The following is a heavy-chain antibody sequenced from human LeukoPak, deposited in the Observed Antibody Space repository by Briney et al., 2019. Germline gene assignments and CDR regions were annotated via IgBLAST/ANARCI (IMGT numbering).Heavy chain of an antibody. J-gene: IGHJ4*02. D-gene: IGHD3-3*01. CDR3: ARHGLRTIFGVVNYFDY. CDR2: INHSGST. Sequence: SSETLSLTCAVYGGSFSDYYWSWIRQPPGKGLEWIGEINHSGSTYYNPSLKSRVTISVDTSKNQFSLKLSSVTAADTAVYYCARHGLRTIFGVVNYFDYWGQGTLVTVSS. CDR1: GGSFSDYY. V-gene: IGHV4-34*01.